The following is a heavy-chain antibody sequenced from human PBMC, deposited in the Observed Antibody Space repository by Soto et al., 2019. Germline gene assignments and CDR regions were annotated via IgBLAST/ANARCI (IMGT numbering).Heavy chain of an antibody. CDR2: IIPLFGTT. J-gene: IGHJ4*02. V-gene: IGHV1-69*12. CDR1: GGTFSRNA. Sequence: QVQLVQSGAEVKKPGSSVKVSCKASGGTFSRNAINWVRQAPGQGLEWMGGIIPLFGTTNYAQNFQGRVTITADESTNTAHMELSSLRSEDTAVYYCARDGAVTVTTSYFDYWGQGTLVSVSS. D-gene: IGHD4-17*01. CDR3: ARDGAVTVTTSYFDY.